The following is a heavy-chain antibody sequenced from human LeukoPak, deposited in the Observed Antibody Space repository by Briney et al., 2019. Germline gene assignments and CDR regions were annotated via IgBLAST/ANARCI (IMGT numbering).Heavy chain of an antibody. J-gene: IGHJ4*02. Sequence: GASLRLSCVASGFTFSEYAMRWVRQAPGKGLEWVSAITGSGTNRYYADSLKGRFTTSRDNSKNTVFLQMISLRHEGTAIYYCVTWGDYDVLTGYYVPDYWGQGTLVTVAS. CDR2: ITGSGTNR. CDR1: GFTFSEYA. CDR3: VTWGDYDVLTGYYVPDY. D-gene: IGHD3-9*01. V-gene: IGHV3-23*01.